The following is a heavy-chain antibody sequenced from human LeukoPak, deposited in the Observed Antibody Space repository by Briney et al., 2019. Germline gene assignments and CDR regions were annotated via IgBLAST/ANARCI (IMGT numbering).Heavy chain of an antibody. V-gene: IGHV1-69*06. CDR1: GGTFSSYA. CDR3: ARGRIAVAGTGGY. D-gene: IGHD6-19*01. J-gene: IGHJ4*02. Sequence: SVKVSCKASGGTFSSYAISWVRQAPGQGLEWMGGIITIFGTANYAQKFQGRVTITADKSTSTAYMELSSLRSEDTAVYYCARGRIAVAGTGGYWGQGTLVTVSS. CDR2: IITIFGTA.